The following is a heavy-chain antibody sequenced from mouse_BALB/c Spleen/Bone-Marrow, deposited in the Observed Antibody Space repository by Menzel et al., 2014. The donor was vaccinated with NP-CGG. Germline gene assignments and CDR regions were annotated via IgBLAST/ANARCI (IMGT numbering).Heavy chain of an antibody. V-gene: IGHV1-5*01. Sequence: VHVKQSGTVLARPGASVKMSCKASGYTFTSYWMHWVKQRPGQGLEWIGAIYPGNSDTNYNQKFKGKAKLTAVTSTSTAYMKLSSLTNEDSAVYYCTSDYDDYWGQGTTLTVSS. CDR1: GYTFTSYW. J-gene: IGHJ2*01. CDR2: IYPGNSDT. CDR3: TSDYDDY. D-gene: IGHD2-4*01.